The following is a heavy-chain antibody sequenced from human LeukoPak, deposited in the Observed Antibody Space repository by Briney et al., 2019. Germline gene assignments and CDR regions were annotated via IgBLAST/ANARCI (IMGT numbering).Heavy chain of an antibody. D-gene: IGHD3-10*01. Sequence: ASVKVSFQASGGTFNNYNINWVRQAPGQGLEWMGTIIPSFGIPSYAEKFKGRVTITADKSTSAAYMELSSLRPEDTAVYYCAREFWGTMVRGGAMDVWGLGTPVIVTS. V-gene: IGHV1-69*02. CDR2: IIPSFGIP. CDR1: GGTFNNYN. J-gene: IGHJ6*02. CDR3: AREFWGTMVRGGAMDV.